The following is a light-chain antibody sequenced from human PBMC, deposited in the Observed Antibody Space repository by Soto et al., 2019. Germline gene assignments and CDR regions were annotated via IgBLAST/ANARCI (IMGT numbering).Light chain of an antibody. V-gene: IGLV2-14*01. CDR3: SSYTSSRTLV. CDR2: EVI. Sequence: QSALTQPASVSGSPEQSITISCTGTSSDIGAYKYVSWYQQHPGRAPKLMIYEVIHRPSGVSSRFSGSKSGKTASLSISGLQADDEADYYCSSYTSSRTLVFGGGTKLTVL. CDR1: SSDIGAYKY. J-gene: IGLJ2*01.